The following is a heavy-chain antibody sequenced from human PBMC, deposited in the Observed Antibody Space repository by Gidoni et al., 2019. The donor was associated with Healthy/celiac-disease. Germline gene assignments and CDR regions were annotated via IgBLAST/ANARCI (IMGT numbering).Heavy chain of an antibody. D-gene: IGHD1-1*01. V-gene: IGHV6-1*01. CDR3: ARGYNWNAEFDP. J-gene: IGHJ5*02. CDR2: AYYRSKWYN. Sequence: AYYRSKWYNDYAVSVKSRITINPDTSKNQFTLQLNSVTPEDTAVYYCARGYNWNAEFDPWGQGTLVTVSS.